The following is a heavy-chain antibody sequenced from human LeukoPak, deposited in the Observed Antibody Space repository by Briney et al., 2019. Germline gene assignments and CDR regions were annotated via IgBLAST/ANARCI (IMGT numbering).Heavy chain of an antibody. J-gene: IGHJ4*02. CDR1: GYTFTGYY. CDR2: INPNSGGT. D-gene: IGHD3-3*01. CDR3: ARGGVGNYDFWKAPYY. V-gene: IGHV1-2*02. Sequence: ASVKVSCKASGYTFTGYYMHWVRQAPGQGLEWMGWINPNSGGTNYAQKFQGRVTMTRDTSISTAYMELSRLRSDDTAVYYCARGGVGNYDFWKAPYYWGQGTLVTVSS.